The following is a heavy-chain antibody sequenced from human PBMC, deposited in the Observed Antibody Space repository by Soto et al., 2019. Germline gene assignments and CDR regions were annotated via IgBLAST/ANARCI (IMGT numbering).Heavy chain of an antibody. CDR2: IYYSGST. D-gene: IGHD2-2*01. J-gene: IGHJ4*02. V-gene: IGHV4-30-4*01. Sequence: SETLSLTCTVSGGSISSGNYYWSWIRQPPGKGLEWIGFIYYSGSTYYNTSLKSRVTISVDTSKNQFSLKLSSVTAADTAVYYCARSSTSANYFDYWGQGTLVTVSS. CDR3: ARSSTSANYFDY. CDR1: GGSISSGNYY.